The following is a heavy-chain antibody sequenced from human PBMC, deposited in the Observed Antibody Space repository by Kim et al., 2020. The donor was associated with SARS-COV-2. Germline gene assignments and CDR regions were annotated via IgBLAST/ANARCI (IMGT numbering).Heavy chain of an antibody. CDR3: ARITIFGDRKYYFDY. J-gene: IGHJ4*02. V-gene: IGHV4-34*01. D-gene: IGHD3-3*01. Sequence: PSLNDGVTISVDTSKSQFSLKLSSVTAADTAVYYCARITIFGDRKYYFDYWGQGTLVTVSS.